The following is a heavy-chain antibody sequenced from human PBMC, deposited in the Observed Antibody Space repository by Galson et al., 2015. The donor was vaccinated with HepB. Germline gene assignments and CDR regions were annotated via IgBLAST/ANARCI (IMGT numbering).Heavy chain of an antibody. V-gene: IGHV3-43D*03. CDR2: ISWDGGTT. Sequence: SLRLSCAASGFTFDDYAMHWVRQAPGKGLEWVSLISWDGGTTYYADYVKGRFTISRDNMKNSLYLQMNSLRDEDTALYYCAKSGGSCSTTSCYDHYYYYYGMDVWGQGTTVTVSS. CDR1: GFTFDDYA. J-gene: IGHJ6*02. D-gene: IGHD2-2*03. CDR3: AKSGGSCSTTSCYDHYYYYYGMDV.